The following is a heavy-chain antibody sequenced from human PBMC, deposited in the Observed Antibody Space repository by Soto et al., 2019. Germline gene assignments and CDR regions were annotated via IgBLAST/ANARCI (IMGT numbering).Heavy chain of an antibody. CDR2: ISWNSGSI. CDR3: AKDRWDCSGGSCYSRYFDY. Sequence: EVQLVESGGNLVQPGRSLRLSCAASGFTFDDYAMHWVRQAPGKGLEWVSGISWNSGSIDYADSVRGRFTISRDNAKNSVYLPMNSLRAEDTALYYCAKDRWDCSGGSCYSRYFDYWGQGTLVTVSS. J-gene: IGHJ4*02. CDR1: GFTFDDYA. D-gene: IGHD2-15*01. V-gene: IGHV3-9*01.